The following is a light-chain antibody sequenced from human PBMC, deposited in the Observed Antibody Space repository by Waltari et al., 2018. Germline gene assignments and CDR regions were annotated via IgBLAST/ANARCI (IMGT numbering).Light chain of an antibody. V-gene: IGKV1D-8*03. J-gene: IGKJ1*01. Sequence: VIWMTQSPSLLSASPGDRVTITCRMSQGISTYLAWYQQKPGRAPDLLIYGASILHRGVPSRVSGSGSGTDFTLTISSLQSEDVATYYCQHYYNFPWTFGQGTKVEIK. CDR2: GAS. CDR1: QGISTY. CDR3: QHYYNFPWT.